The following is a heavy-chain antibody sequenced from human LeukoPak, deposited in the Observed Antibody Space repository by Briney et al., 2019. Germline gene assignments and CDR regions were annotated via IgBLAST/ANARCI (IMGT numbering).Heavy chain of an antibody. D-gene: IGHD2-2*01. CDR1: GSISSYY. Sequence: SETLSLTCTDSGSISSYYWSWIRQPPGKGLEWIGYIYTSGSTNYNPSLKSRVTISVDTSKNQFSLDLSSVTAADTAVYYCARQKCTSTSCLTKNAFDIWGQGTMVTVSS. V-gene: IGHV4-4*09. CDR3: ARQKCTSTSCLTKNAFDI. J-gene: IGHJ3*02. CDR2: IYTSGST.